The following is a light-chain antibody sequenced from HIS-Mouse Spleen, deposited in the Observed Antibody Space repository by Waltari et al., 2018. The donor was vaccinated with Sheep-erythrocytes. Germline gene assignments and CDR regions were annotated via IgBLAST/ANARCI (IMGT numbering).Light chain of an antibody. Sequence: ELVLTQSPGTLSLSPGERATLPCRASQSVSSSYLAWYQQKPGQAPRLLIYGASSRATGIPDRFSGSGSGTDFTLTISRLGPEDFAVYYCQQYGSSPWPFGQGTKVEIK. CDR3: QQYGSSPWP. CDR1: QSVSSSY. V-gene: IGKV3-20*01. CDR2: GAS. J-gene: IGKJ1*01.